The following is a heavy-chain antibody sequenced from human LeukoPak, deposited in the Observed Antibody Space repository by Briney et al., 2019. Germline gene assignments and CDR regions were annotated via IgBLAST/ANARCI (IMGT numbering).Heavy chain of an antibody. D-gene: IGHD6-13*01. V-gene: IGHV4-30-4*01. CDR3: ARYGIAGRTFDP. CDR1: GGSISSGDYY. CDR2: IYYSGST. J-gene: IGHJ5*02. Sequence: SETLSLTCTVSGGSISSGDYYWSWIRQPPGKGLEWIGYIYYSGSTYYNPSLKSRVTISVDTSKNQFSLKLSSVTAADTAVYYCARYGIAGRTFDPWGQGTLVTVSS.